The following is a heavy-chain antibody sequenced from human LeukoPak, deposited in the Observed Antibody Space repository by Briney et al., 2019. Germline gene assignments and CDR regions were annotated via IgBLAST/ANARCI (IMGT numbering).Heavy chain of an antibody. J-gene: IGHJ4*02. V-gene: IGHV4-59*01. CDR3: ARTPNYGDYVWFYDY. D-gene: IGHD4-17*01. CDR1: GGSISSYY. CDR2: IYYSGST. Sequence: SETLSLTCTVSGGSISSYYWSWIRQPPGKGLEWIGYIYYSGSTNYNPSLKSRVTISVDTSKNQFSLKLSSVTVADTAVYYCARTPNYGDYVWFYDYWGQGTLVTVSS.